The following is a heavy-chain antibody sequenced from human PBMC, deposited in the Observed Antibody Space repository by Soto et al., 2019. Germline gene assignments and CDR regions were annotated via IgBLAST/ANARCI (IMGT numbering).Heavy chain of an antibody. Sequence: PGESLKISCAASGFTFDSYGMHWVGRGPGNGLEWVAFISYDSTKTYYADSVKGRFTISRDNSNSALYVQMNSLTGEDTAVYYCARTRSAWSDFHYYSLDVWGQGTTVTVSS. J-gene: IGHJ6*02. V-gene: IGHV3-30*03. CDR3: ARTRSAWSDFHYYSLDV. D-gene: IGHD1-26*01. CDR2: ISYDSTKT. CDR1: GFTFDSYG.